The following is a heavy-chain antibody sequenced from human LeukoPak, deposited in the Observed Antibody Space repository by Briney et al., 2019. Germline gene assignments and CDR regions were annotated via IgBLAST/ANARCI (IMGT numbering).Heavy chain of an antibody. D-gene: IGHD5-24*01. V-gene: IGHV4-30-4*02. CDR3: ARRADHGASREFDY. Sequence: PSETLSLTCTVSGGSISGGDYSWSWIRQPPGKGLEWIGYIYYSGSIYYNPSLKSRITISIDTSKNQFSLKLNSVTAADTAVYYCARRADHGASREFDYWGQGTLVTVSS. CDR1: GGSISGGDYS. CDR2: IYYSGSI. J-gene: IGHJ4*02.